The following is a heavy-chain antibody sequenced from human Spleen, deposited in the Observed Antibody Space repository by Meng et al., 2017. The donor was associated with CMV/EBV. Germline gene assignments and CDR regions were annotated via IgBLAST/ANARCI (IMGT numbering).Heavy chain of an antibody. D-gene: IGHD2-21*01. CDR3: ARCVGDCYDGFDY. CDR2: IYYSGST. CDR1: GGSISSSSYY. J-gene: IGHJ4*02. Sequence: SETLSLTCTVSGGSISSSSYYWGWIRQPPGKGLEWIGSIYYSGSTYYNPSLKSRVTISVDTSKNQFTLKLSSVTAADTAVYYCARCVGDCYDGFDYWGQGTLVTVSS. V-gene: IGHV4-39*01.